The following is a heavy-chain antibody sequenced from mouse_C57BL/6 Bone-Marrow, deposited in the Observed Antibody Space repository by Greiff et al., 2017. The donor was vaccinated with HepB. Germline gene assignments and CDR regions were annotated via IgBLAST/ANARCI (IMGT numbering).Heavy chain of an antibody. Sequence: VQLQQSGAELVKPGASVKMSCQASGYTFTSYWITWVKQRPGQGLEWIGDIYPGSGSTNYNEKFKSKATLTVDTSSSTAYMQLSSLTSEDSAVYYCARRERRGAMDYWGQGTSVTVSS. CDR3: ARRERRGAMDY. J-gene: IGHJ4*01. CDR1: GYTFTSYW. CDR2: IYPGSGST. V-gene: IGHV1-55*01.